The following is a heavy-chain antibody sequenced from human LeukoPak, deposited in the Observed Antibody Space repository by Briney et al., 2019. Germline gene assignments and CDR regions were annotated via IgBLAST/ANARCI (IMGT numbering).Heavy chain of an antibody. CDR3: ARGKGLYYDSSGSPGAFDY. Sequence: GGSLRLSCAASGFTVSSNYMSWVRQAPGKGLEWVSVIYSGGSTYYADSVKGRFTISRDNSKNTLYLQMNSLRAEDTAVYYCARGKGLYYDSSGSPGAFDYWGQGTLVTVSS. D-gene: IGHD3-22*01. CDR1: GFTVSSNY. J-gene: IGHJ4*02. V-gene: IGHV3-53*01. CDR2: IYSGGST.